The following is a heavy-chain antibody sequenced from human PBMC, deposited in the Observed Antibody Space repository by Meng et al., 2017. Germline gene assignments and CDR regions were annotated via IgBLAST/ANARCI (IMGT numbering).Heavy chain of an antibody. CDR3: ARGDWGELRTELIPYYFDY. V-gene: IGHV3-30*01. CDR1: GFTFSSYA. CDR2: ISYDGSNK. D-gene: IGHD3-16*01. J-gene: IGHJ4*02. Sequence: GGSLRLSCAASGFTFSSYAMHWVRQAPGKGLEWVAVISYDGSNKYYADSVKGRFTISRDNSKNTLYLQMNSLRAEDTAVYYCARGDWGELRTELIPYYFDYWGQGTLVT.